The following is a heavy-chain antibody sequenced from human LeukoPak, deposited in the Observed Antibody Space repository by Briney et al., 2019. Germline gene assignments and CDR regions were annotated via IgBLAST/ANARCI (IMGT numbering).Heavy chain of an antibody. CDR3: ARDQLVVVPAAGGGGYFDY. J-gene: IGHJ4*02. CDR1: GYTFTSYA. CDR2: IIPILGIA. Sequence: SVKVSCKASGYTFTSYAISWVRQAPGHGLEWMGRIIPILGIANYAQKFQGRVTITADKSTSTAYMELSSLRSEDTAVYYCARDQLVVVPAAGGGGYFDYWGQGTLVTVSS. V-gene: IGHV1-69*04. D-gene: IGHD2-2*01.